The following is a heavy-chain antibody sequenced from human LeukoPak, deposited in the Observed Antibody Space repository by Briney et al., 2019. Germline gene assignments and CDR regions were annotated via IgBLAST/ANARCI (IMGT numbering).Heavy chain of an antibody. D-gene: IGHD6-19*01. V-gene: IGHV3-21*01. CDR3: ARDRQWLTTSHFDY. Sequence: GGSLRLSCAASGFTFSSYSMNRVRQAPGKGLEWVSSISSSSSYIYYADSVKGRFTISRDNAKNSLYLQMNSLRAEDTAVYYCARDRQWLTTSHFDYWGQGTLVTVSS. CDR1: GFTFSSYS. J-gene: IGHJ4*02. CDR2: ISSSSSYI.